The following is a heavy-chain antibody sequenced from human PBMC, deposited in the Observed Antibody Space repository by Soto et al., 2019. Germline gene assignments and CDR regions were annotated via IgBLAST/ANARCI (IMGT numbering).Heavy chain of an antibody. CDR1: GGTLSSYA. D-gene: IGHD3-22*01. CDR3: ARNGYLPTYYYYYYMDV. J-gene: IGHJ6*03. Sequence: SVKVSCKASGGTLSSYAISWVRQAPGQGLEWMGGIIPIFGTANYAQKFQGRVTITADESTSTAYMELSSLRSEDTAVYYCARNGYLPTYYYYYYMDVWGKGPTVTVSS. V-gene: IGHV1-69*13. CDR2: IIPIFGTA.